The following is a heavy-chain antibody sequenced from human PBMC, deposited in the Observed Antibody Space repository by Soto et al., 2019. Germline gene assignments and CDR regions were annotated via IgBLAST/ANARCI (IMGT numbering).Heavy chain of an antibody. D-gene: IGHD3-3*01. Sequence: GGSLRLSCAGSGFFFQNYAMHWVRLAPGKGLEWVAYIFYDGSNDNYADPVKGRFTVSRDNSEGMMYLQMNNLRVEDTGVYFCARAMTMTLARIFGMDVWGLGTTVTVSS. J-gene: IGHJ6*02. CDR3: ARAMTMTLARIFGMDV. CDR1: GFFFQNYA. V-gene: IGHV3-33*01. CDR2: IFYDGSND.